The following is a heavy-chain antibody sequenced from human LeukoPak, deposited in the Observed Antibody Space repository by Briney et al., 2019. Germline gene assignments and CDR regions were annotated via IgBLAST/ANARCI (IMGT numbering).Heavy chain of an antibody. J-gene: IGHJ6*03. CDR3: AKGGNYGSGSHYYMDV. Sequence: PGRSLRLSCAASGFTFSSYAMHWVRQAPGKGLEWVAVISYDGSNKYYADSVKGRFTISRDNSKNTLYLQMNSLRAEDTAVYYCAKGGNYGSGSHYYMDVWGKGTTVTISS. CDR1: GFTFSSYA. D-gene: IGHD3-10*01. CDR2: ISYDGSNK. V-gene: IGHV3-30*04.